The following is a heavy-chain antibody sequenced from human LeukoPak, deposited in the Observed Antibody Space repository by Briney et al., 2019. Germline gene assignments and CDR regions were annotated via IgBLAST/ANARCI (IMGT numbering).Heavy chain of an antibody. CDR1: GYTFTNYY. CDR2: INPHSGGT. CDR3: ARDKDFVVVVPATDAFDI. J-gene: IGHJ3*02. Sequence: ASVKVSCKASGYTFTNYYIHWVRQAPGQGLEWMGRINPHSGGTNYAQKLQGRATMTRDTSISTAYMELSSLRSDDTAVYYCARDKDFVVVVPATDAFDIWGQGTMVTVSS. D-gene: IGHD2-15*01. V-gene: IGHV1-2*02.